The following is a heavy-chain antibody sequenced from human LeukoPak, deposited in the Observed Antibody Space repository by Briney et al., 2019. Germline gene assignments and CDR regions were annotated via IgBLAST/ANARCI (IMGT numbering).Heavy chain of an antibody. Sequence: KPSETLSLTCTVSGGSISSYYWSWIRQPPGKGLEWIGYIYYSGSTNYNPSLKSRVTISVDTSKNQFSLKLSSVTAADTAVYYCARDALSRGSYYALWGQGTLVTVSS. J-gene: IGHJ4*02. CDR3: ARDALSRGSYYAL. D-gene: IGHD1-26*01. CDR1: GGSISSYY. CDR2: IYYSGST. V-gene: IGHV4-59*12.